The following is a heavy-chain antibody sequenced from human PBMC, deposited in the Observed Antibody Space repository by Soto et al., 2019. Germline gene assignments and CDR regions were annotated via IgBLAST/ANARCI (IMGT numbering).Heavy chain of an antibody. V-gene: IGHV3-23*01. CDR3: AKARCSTTNCYVPDY. D-gene: IGHD2-2*01. Sequence: GGSLRLSCAASGFTFSTYTMSWVRQAPGKGLEWVSAISGSGGSPSYADSVQGRFTISRDNPKNTLYLQMNSLRAEDTAMYYCAKARCSTTNCYVPDYWGQGSLVTVSS. CDR1: GFTFSTYT. CDR2: ISGSGGSP. J-gene: IGHJ4*02.